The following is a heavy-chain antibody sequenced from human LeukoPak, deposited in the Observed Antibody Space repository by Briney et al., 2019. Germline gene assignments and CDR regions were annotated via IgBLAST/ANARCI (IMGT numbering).Heavy chain of an antibody. CDR1: GGSISSGSYY. J-gene: IGHJ4*02. D-gene: IGHD3-22*01. Sequence: SQTLSLTCTVSGGSISSGSYYWSWIRQPAGKGLEWIGRIYTSGSTNYNPSLKSRVTISVDTSKNRFSLKLSSVTAADTAVYYCAREVDYYDSSGYASHFDYWGQGTLVTVSS. CDR2: IYTSGST. CDR3: AREVDYYDSSGYASHFDY. V-gene: IGHV4-61*02.